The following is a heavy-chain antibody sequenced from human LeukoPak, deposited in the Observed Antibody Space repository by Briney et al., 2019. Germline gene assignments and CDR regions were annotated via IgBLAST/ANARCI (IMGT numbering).Heavy chain of an antibody. D-gene: IGHD5-18*01. Sequence: SETLSLTCTVSGGSISSSSYYWSWIRQPPGKGLEWFGYIYYSGSTNYNPSLKSRVTISVDTSKNQFSLKLGSVTAADTAVYYCARNLVDTAMAPLDYWGQGTLVTVSS. V-gene: IGHV4-61*05. CDR3: ARNLVDTAMAPLDY. CDR2: IYYSGST. J-gene: IGHJ4*02. CDR1: GGSISSSSYY.